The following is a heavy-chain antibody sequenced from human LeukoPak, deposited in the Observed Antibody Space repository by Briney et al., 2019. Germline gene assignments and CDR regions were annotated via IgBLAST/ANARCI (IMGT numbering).Heavy chain of an antibody. V-gene: IGHV3-43*02. CDR3: AKEDYSSSWYALDY. CDR1: GFTFDDYA. Sequence: GGSLRLSCAASGFTFDDYAIYWVRQGPGKGLEWVSLISGDGGSIYYADSVKGRFTISRDNSKNSLYLQMNSLRTEDTALYYCAKEDYSSSWYALDYWGQGTLLTVSS. D-gene: IGHD6-13*01. CDR2: ISGDGGSI. J-gene: IGHJ4*02.